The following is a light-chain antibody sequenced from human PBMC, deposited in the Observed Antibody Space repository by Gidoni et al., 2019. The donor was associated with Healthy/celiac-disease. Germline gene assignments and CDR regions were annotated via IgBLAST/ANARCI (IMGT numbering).Light chain of an antibody. CDR1: QSVSSSY. J-gene: IGKJ4*01. V-gene: IGKV3-20*01. CDR2: GAS. CDR3: QQYGSSPPSST. Sequence: EIVLTQSPGTLSLSPGERATLSCRASQSVSSSYLAWYQQKPGQAPRLLIYGASSRATGIPDRFSGSVSVTDFTLTISRLEPEDFAVYYCQQYGSSPPSSTFXGXTKVEIK.